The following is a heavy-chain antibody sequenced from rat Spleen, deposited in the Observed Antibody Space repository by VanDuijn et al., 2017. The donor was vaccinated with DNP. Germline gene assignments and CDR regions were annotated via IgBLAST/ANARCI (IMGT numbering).Heavy chain of an antibody. CDR3: ARGSTSIYWYFDF. Sequence: EVQLVESGGDLVQPGRSLKLSCVASGFTFDNYWMAWIRQVPGKGLEWIASITSGSGTTSYPDSVKGRFTISRDNAKSTLYLQMDSLRSEDTATYYCARGSTSIYWYFDFWGPGTMVTVSS. V-gene: IGHV5-31*01. J-gene: IGHJ1*01. CDR1: GFTFDNYW. CDR2: ITSGSGTT. D-gene: IGHD2-5*01.